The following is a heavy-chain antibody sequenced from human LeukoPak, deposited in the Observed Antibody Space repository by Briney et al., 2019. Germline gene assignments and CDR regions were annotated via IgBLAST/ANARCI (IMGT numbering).Heavy chain of an antibody. V-gene: IGHV4-59*08. D-gene: IGHD6-13*01. CDR3: ARRPYSSSWEFDY. J-gene: IGHJ4*02. CDR2: IYYSGST. Sequence: SETLSLTCTVSGGTISSYYWSWIRQPPGKGLEWIGYIYYSGSTNYNPSLKSRVTISVDTSKNQFSLKLSSVTAADTAVYYCARRPYSSSWEFDYWGQGTLVTLSS. CDR1: GGTISSYY.